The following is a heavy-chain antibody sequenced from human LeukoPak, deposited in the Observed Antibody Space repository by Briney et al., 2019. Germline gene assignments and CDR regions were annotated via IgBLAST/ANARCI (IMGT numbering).Heavy chain of an antibody. D-gene: IGHD6-13*01. CDR1: GFTFSSYW. CDR2: IKQDGSEK. J-gene: IGHJ4*02. V-gene: IGHV3-7*03. CDR3: GRIAAAGIGF. Sequence: GGSLRLSCAASGFTFSSYWMSWVRQAPGKGLEWVANIKQDGSEKYYVDSVKGRFTISRDNAKNSLYLQMNSPRGEDTAVYYCGRIAAAGIGFWGQGTLVTVCS.